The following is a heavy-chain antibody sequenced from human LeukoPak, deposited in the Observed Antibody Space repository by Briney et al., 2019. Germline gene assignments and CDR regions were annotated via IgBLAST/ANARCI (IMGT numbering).Heavy chain of an antibody. J-gene: IGHJ5*02. D-gene: IGHD3-3*01. CDR3: ARGPITIFGVVQRSRGFDP. V-gene: IGHV4-34*01. Sequence: SETVSLTCAVYGGSFSGYYWSWIRQPPGKGLEWMWEINHSGSTNYNPSLKSRVTISVDTSKNQFSLKLSSVTAADTAVYYCARGPITIFGVVQRSRGFDPWGQGTLVTVSS. CDR1: GGSFSGYY. CDR2: INHSGST.